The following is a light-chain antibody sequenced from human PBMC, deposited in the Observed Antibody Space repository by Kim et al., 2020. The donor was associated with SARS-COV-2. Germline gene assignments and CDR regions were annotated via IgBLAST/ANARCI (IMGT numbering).Light chain of an antibody. CDR1: SSNIGAGYD. CDR3: QSYDSSLSALYV. V-gene: IGLV1-40*01. Sequence: ATISCTGSSSNIGAGYDVHWYQQLPGTAPKLLIYGNSNRPSGVPDRFSGSKSGTSASLAITGLQAEDEADYYCQSYDSSLSALYVFGTGTKVTVL. CDR2: GNS. J-gene: IGLJ1*01.